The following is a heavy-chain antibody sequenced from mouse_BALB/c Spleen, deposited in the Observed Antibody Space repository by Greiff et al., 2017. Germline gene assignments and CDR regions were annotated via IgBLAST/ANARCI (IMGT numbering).Heavy chain of an antibody. D-gene: IGHD2-3*01. CDR2: INPYNDGT. V-gene: IGHV1-14*01. CDR3: ARYDGYSWFAY. CDR1: GYTFTSYV. Sequence: EVKLQESGPELVKPGASVKMSCKASGYTFTSYVMHWVKQKPGQGLEWIGYINPYNDGTKYNEKFKGKATLTSDKSSSTAYMELSSLTSEDSAVYYCARYDGYSWFAYWGQGTLVTVSA. J-gene: IGHJ3*01.